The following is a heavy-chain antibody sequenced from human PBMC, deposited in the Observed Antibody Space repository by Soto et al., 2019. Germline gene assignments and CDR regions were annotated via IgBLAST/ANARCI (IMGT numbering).Heavy chain of an antibody. V-gene: IGHV3-30*18. CDR1: GFTFSSYG. J-gene: IGHJ4*02. D-gene: IGHD6-13*01. Sequence: PGGSLRLSCAASGFTFSSYGMHWVRQAPGKGLEWVAFISYDGSNKYYADSVKGRFTISRDNSKNTLYLQMNSLRAEDTAVYYCAKEWGYSSSLTIFDYWGQGTLVTVSS. CDR3: AKEWGYSSSLTIFDY. CDR2: ISYDGSNK.